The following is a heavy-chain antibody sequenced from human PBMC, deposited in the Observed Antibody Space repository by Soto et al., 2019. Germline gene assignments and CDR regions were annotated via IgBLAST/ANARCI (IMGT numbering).Heavy chain of an antibody. D-gene: IGHD3-3*01. J-gene: IGHJ4*02. Sequence: GASVKVSCKASGYTFTSYDINWVRQATGQGLEWMGWMDPNSGNTGYAQKFQGRVTMTRNTSISTAYMELSSLRSEDTAVYYCAAPQIWSGQGIDYWGQGTLVTVSS. CDR1: GYTFTSYD. CDR3: AAPQIWSGQGIDY. CDR2: MDPNSGNT. V-gene: IGHV1-8*01.